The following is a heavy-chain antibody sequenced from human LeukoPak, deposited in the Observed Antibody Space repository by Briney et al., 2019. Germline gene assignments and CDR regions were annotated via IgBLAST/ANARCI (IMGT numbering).Heavy chain of an antibody. J-gene: IGHJ6*02. Sequence: SSETLSLTCTVSGGSISSYYWSWIRQPPGKGLEWIGYIYYSGSTNYNPSLKSRVTISVDTSKNQFSLKLSSVTAADTAVYYCARAYGYCSSTSCLYYYYGIDVWGQGTTVTVSS. CDR1: GGSISSYY. V-gene: IGHV4-59*01. CDR2: IYYSGST. D-gene: IGHD2-2*03. CDR3: ARAYGYCSSTSCLYYYYGIDV.